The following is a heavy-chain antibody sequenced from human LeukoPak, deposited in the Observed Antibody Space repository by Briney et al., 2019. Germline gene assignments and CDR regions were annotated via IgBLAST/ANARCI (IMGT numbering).Heavy chain of an antibody. CDR2: IYGSGIT. CDR1: GGSIISNY. CDR3: ARLKFYDSTGYSPGYYMDV. D-gene: IGHD3-22*01. J-gene: IGHJ6*03. Sequence: SETLSLTCTVSGGSIISNYWSWIRQSAGTGLEWIGRIYGSGITDYHTSLKSRVTMSLDTSRKQFSLRLTSVTAADTAVYYCARLKFYDSTGYSPGYYMDVWGKGTTVSVFS. V-gene: IGHV4-4*07.